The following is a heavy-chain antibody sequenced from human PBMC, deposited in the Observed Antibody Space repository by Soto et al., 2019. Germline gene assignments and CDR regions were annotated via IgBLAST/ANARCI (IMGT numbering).Heavy chain of an antibody. V-gene: IGHV1-46*01. CDR2: INPSGGST. D-gene: IGHD4-17*01. Sequence: ASVKVSCKASGDTFTSYYMHWVRQAPGQGLEWMGIINPSGGSTSYAQKFQGRVTITRDTSASTAYMELSSLRSEDTAVYYCASESYGGEFDYWGQGTLVTVSS. CDR1: GDTFTSYY. J-gene: IGHJ4*02. CDR3: ASESYGGEFDY.